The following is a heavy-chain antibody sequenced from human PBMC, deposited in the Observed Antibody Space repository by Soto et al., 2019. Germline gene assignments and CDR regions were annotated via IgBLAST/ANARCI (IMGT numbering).Heavy chain of an antibody. CDR1: GGSISSYY. V-gene: IGHV4-59*01. CDR3: ARDPLTTGIDGMDD. J-gene: IGHJ6*02. Sequence: SETLSLTCTVSGGSISSYYWSWIRQPPGKGLEWIGYIYYSGSTNYNPSLKSRVTISVDTSKNLFSLKLSSVTAADTAVYYCARDPLTTGIDGMDDWGQGTTVTVSS. D-gene: IGHD3-3*01. CDR2: IYYSGST.